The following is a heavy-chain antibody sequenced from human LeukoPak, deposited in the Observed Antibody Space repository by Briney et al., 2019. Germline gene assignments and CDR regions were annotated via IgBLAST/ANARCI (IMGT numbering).Heavy chain of an antibody. V-gene: IGHV4-38-2*01. J-gene: IGHJ3*02. CDR3: ARPYVFWIGYYDLYAFDI. Sequence: SETLSLTCAVSGYSISSGYYWGWIRQPPGKGLEWIGSIYHSGSTYYNPSLKSRVTISVDTSKNQFSLRLSSVTAADTAVYYCARPYVFWIGYYDLYAFDIWGQGTRVTVSS. CDR1: GYSISSGYY. D-gene: IGHD3-3*01. CDR2: IYHSGST.